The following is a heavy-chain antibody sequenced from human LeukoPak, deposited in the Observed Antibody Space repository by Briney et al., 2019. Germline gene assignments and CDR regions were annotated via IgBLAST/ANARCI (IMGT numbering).Heavy chain of an antibody. V-gene: IGHV1-18*01. J-gene: IGHJ4*02. D-gene: IGHD6-19*01. CDR1: GYTFTSYG. Sequence: ASVKVSCKASGYTFTSYGISWVGQAPGQGREWMGWISAYNGNTNYAQKLQGRVTMNTDTSTSTAYMQLRSLRSGDTAVYYCARDSDLGWAVAVTAPFDYWGQGTLVTVSS. CDR3: ARDSDLGWAVAVTAPFDY. CDR2: ISAYNGNT.